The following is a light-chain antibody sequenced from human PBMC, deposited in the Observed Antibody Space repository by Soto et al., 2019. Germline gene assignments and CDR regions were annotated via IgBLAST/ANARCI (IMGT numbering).Light chain of an antibody. Sequence: NFMLAQPHSVSESPGKTVTISCTGSSGTVVTNYVQWYQQRPGSAPTTVIYVDNQRPSGVPDRFSGSIDRSSNSASLTISGLKTEDEADYYCQSSDSRNHVVFGGGTKLPVL. CDR2: VDN. V-gene: IGLV6-57*02. CDR1: SGTVVTNY. J-gene: IGLJ2*01. CDR3: QSSDSRNHVV.